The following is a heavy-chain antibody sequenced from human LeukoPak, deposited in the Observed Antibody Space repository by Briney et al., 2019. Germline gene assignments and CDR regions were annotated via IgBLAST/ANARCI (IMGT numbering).Heavy chain of an antibody. CDR1: GFTFSSYA. Sequence: PGGSLRLSCAASGFTFSSYAMSWVRRAPGKGLEWVSGISGSGGYTYYADSVKGRLTISRDNSKNTLYLQMSSLRAEDTAVYYCAKDLTTVTTGDYWGQGTLVTVSS. J-gene: IGHJ4*02. D-gene: IGHD4-17*01. V-gene: IGHV3-23*01. CDR2: ISGSGGYT. CDR3: AKDLTTVTTGDY.